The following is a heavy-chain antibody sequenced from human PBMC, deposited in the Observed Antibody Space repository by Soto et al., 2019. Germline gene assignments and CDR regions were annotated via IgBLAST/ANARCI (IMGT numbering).Heavy chain of an antibody. V-gene: IGHV1-2*04. J-gene: IGHJ6*03. CDR2: INPNSGGT. CDR1: GYTFTVYY. Sequence: ASVKVSCKASGYTFTVYYMHWVRQAPGQGLEWMGWINPNSGGTNYAQKFQGWVTMTRDTSISTAYMELSRLRSDDTAVYYCARETEVVPAALGGYYYYYMXVWGKGTTVXVSS. CDR3: ARETEVVPAALGGYYYYYMXV. D-gene: IGHD2-2*01.